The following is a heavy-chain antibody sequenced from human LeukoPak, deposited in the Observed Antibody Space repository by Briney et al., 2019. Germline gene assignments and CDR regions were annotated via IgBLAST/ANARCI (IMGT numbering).Heavy chain of an antibody. Sequence: PGGSLRLSCAASGNYWKHWVGKVPGKGLVWVSHINSDGSWTSYADSLKGRFTISKDNAKNTVYLQMNSLRAEDTAVYYCVSFYETYWGRGTLVTVSS. CDR3: VSFYETY. J-gene: IGHJ4*02. V-gene: IGHV3-74*01. CDR1: GNYW. CDR2: INSDGSWT. D-gene: IGHD2-2*01.